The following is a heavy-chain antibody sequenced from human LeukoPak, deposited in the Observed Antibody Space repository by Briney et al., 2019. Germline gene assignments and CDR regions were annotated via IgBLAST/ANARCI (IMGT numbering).Heavy chain of an antibody. Sequence: GGSLRLSCAASGITVSSNYMSWVRQAPGKGLEWVSVIYRGGSTYYADSVKGRFTISRDNSKNTLYLQMNSLRAEDTAVYYCARDTPHSSSWYVNYWGQGTLVTVSS. CDR1: GITVSSNY. J-gene: IGHJ4*02. V-gene: IGHV3-66*01. D-gene: IGHD6-13*01. CDR3: ARDTPHSSSWYVNY. CDR2: IYRGGST.